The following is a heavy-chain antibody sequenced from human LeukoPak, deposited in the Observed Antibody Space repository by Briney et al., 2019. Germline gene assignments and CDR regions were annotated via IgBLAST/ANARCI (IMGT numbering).Heavy chain of an antibody. CDR3: VRRGSKTYDFDY. D-gene: IGHD3-16*01. CDR1: GFAFSSYG. Sequence: PGGSLRLSCAASGFAFSSYGMHWVRQAPGKGLEWVEVIWSDGSQKYYADSVKGRFTISRDNSKETLDLQMNSLRAEDTALYYCVRRGSKTYDFDYWGQGTLVIVSP. V-gene: IGHV3-33*08. CDR2: IWSDGSQK. J-gene: IGHJ4*02.